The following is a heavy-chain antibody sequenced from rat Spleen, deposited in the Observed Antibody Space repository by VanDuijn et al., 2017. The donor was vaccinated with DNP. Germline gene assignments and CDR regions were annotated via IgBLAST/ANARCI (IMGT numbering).Heavy chain of an antibody. CDR3: ARSYYDGSYYYGN. D-gene: IGHD1-12*02. CDR2: ISYSGST. CDR1: GYSITRNY. J-gene: IGHJ2*01. Sequence: EVQLQESGPGLVKPSQSLSLTCSVTGYSITRNYWGWIRKFPGNKMEYIGHISYSGSTNYNPSLKSRISITRDTSKNQFFLQVNSVTTEDTATYYCARSYYDGSYYYGNWGRGVMVTVSS. V-gene: IGHV3-1*01.